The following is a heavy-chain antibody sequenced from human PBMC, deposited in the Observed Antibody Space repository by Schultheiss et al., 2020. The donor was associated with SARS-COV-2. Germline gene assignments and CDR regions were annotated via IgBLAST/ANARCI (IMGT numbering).Heavy chain of an antibody. V-gene: IGHV3-43*02. CDR1: GFTFSGSG. Sequence: GESLKISCAASGFTFSGSGIHWVRQAPGKGLEWVSLISWDGGSTYYADSVKGRFTISRDNSKNSLYLQMNSLRAEDTAVYYCAKDEGLWEGYYFDYWGQGTLVTVSS. CDR2: ISWDGGST. CDR3: AKDEGLWEGYYFDY. D-gene: IGHD5-18*01. J-gene: IGHJ4*02.